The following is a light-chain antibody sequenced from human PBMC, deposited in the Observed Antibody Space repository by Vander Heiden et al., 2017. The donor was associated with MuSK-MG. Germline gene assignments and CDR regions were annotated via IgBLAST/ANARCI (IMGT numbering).Light chain of an antibody. CDR1: QSVTSNY. J-gene: IGKJ4*01. V-gene: IGKV3-20*01. Sequence: EIVLTQSPGTLSLSPGERATLSCRASQSVTSNYLAWYQQKWGQAPRLLVYGASSSATGIPDRFSGSGSGADFTLTISRLEPEDFAVYYCQQDGSSSLSFGGGTKVEIK. CDR2: GAS. CDR3: QQDGSSSLS.